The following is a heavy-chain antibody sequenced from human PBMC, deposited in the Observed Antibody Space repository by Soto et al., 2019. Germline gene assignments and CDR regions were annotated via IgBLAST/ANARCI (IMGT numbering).Heavy chain of an antibody. CDR1: GGTFSSYA. J-gene: IGHJ6*02. V-gene: IGHV1-69*13. D-gene: IGHD2-2*02. CDR2: IIPIFGTA. CDR3: ARDLYCSSTSCYNLLGYYGMDV. Sequence: SVKVSCKASGGTFSSYAISWVRRAPGQGLEWMGGIIPIFGTANYAQKFQGRVTITADESTSTAYMELSSLRSEDTAVYYCARDLYCSSTSCYNLLGYYGMDVWGQGTTVTVSS.